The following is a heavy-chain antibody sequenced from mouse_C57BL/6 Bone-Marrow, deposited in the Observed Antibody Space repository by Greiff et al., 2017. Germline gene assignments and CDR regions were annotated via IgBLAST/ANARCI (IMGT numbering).Heavy chain of an antibody. J-gene: IGHJ1*03. CDR1: GFSLTSYG. Sequence: VKLQESGPGLVQPSQSLSITCPVSGFSLTSYGVHWVRPSPGKGLEWLGGIWSGGSTDYNAAFISRLSISKDNSKSQVFFKMNSLQADDTAIYYCARKNYDYEGYFDVWGTGTTVTVSS. D-gene: IGHD2-4*01. CDR3: ARKNYDYEGYFDV. V-gene: IGHV2-2*01. CDR2: IWSGGST.